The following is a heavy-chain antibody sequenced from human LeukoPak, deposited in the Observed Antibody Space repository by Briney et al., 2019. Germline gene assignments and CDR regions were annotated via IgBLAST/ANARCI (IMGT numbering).Heavy chain of an antibody. Sequence: SETLSLTCTVTGGSISTYYGNWIRQAPGKGLEWIGYIYYSGSTNYNPSLKSRVTISVDTSKNQFSLKLSSVTAADTAVYYCAREGYYYYYGMDVWGQGTTVTVSS. J-gene: IGHJ6*02. CDR3: AREGYYYYYGMDV. CDR1: GGSISTYY. CDR2: IYYSGST. V-gene: IGHV4-59*01.